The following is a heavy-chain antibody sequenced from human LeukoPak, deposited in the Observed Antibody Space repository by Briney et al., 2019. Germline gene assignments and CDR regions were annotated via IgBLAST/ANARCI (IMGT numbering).Heavy chain of an antibody. J-gene: IGHJ4*02. V-gene: IGHV4-39*01. CDR2: IYYSGST. CDR3: ARRGEGFDY. Sequence: PSETLSLTCAVSGGSISSSSYYWGWIRQPPGKGLEWIGNIYYSGSTYYNPSLKSRVTISVDTSKNQFSLKLSSVTAADTAVYYCARRGEGFDYWGQGTLVTVSS. CDR1: GGSISSSSYY.